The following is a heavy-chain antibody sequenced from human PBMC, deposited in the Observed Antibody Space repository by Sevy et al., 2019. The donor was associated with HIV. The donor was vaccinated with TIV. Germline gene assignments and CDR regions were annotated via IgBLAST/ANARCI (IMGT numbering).Heavy chain of an antibody. CDR2: IKSKTDGGTT. J-gene: IGHJ6*02. Sequence: GGSLRLSCAASGFTFSNAWMSWVRQAPGKGLEWVGRIKSKTDGGTTDYAAPVKGRFTISRDDSKNTLYLQMNSLKTEDTAVYYCTTGRFRVVVPAAYYYYYGMDVWGQGTTVTVSS. D-gene: IGHD2-2*01. V-gene: IGHV3-15*01. CDR1: GFTFSNAW. CDR3: TTGRFRVVVPAAYYYYYGMDV.